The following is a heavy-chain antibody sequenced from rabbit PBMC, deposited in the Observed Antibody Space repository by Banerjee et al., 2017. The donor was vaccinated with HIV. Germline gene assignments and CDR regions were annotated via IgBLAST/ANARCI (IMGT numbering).Heavy chain of an antibody. V-gene: IGHV1S45*01. CDR1: GFDLSNNYV. D-gene: IGHD8-1*01. Sequence: QEQLVESGGGLVKPEGSLTLTCTASGFDLSNNYVMCWVRQAPGKGLEWIACIYTGVGMTWYASWVKGRFTISKTSSTTVTLQMTSLTAADTATYFCARRDYGTSTYYDLWGQGTLVTVS. CDR2: IYTGVGMT. J-gene: IGHJ4*01. CDR3: ARRDYGTSTYYDL.